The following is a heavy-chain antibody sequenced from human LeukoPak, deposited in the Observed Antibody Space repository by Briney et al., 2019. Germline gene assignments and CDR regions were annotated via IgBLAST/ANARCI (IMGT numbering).Heavy chain of an antibody. V-gene: IGHV1-24*01. CDR2: FDPEDGET. Sequence: ASVRVSCKVSGYTLTELSMHWVRQAPGKGLEWMGGFDPEDGETIYAQKFQGRVTMTEDTSTDTAYMELSSLRSEDTAVYYCATAHFGWFGEYGGLDYWGQGTLVTVSS. J-gene: IGHJ4*02. D-gene: IGHD3-10*01. CDR1: GYTLTELS. CDR3: ATAHFGWFGEYGGLDY.